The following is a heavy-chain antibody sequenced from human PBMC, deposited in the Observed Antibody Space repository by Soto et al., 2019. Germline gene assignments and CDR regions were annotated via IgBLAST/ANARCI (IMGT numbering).Heavy chain of an antibody. CDR1: GYTFTSYY. CDR2: INPSGGST. D-gene: IGHD6-19*01. V-gene: IGHV1-46*01. Sequence: ASVKVSCKASGYTFTSYYMHWVRQAPGQGLEWMGIINPSGGSTSYAQKFQGRVTMTRDTSTSTVYMELSSLRSEDTAVYYCAREVGEVADTVPFIDYWGQGTLVTVSS. J-gene: IGHJ4*02. CDR3: AREVGEVADTVPFIDY.